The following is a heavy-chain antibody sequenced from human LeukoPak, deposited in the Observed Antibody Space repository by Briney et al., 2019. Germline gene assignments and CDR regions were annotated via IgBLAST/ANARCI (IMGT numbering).Heavy chain of an antibody. CDR1: GFTFSSYN. V-gene: IGHV3-21*04. D-gene: IGHD3-3*01. J-gene: IGHJ5*02. CDR2: ISSGSSYI. Sequence: SGGSLRLSCAASGFTFSSYNMNWVRQAPGKWLEWVSYISSGSSYIYYADSVKGRFTTSRDNSKNTLYLQMNSLRAEDTAVYYCAKNINYDFWSGYFPWGQGTLVTVSS. CDR3: AKNINYDFWSGYFP.